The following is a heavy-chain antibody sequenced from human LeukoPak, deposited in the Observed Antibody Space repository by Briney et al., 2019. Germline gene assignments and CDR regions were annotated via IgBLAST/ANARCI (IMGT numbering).Heavy chain of an antibody. J-gene: IGHJ4*02. CDR1: GGSVSIGSYY. Sequence: SETLSLTCTVSGGSVSIGSYYWSWIQQPPGKGVEWIGYIYYSGSTNYNPSLKSRVTISVDTSKNQFSLKLSSVTAADTAVYYCARARCSGGSCRYLFWGQGTLVTVSS. D-gene: IGHD2-15*01. CDR3: ARARCSGGSCRYLF. V-gene: IGHV4-61*01. CDR2: IYYSGST.